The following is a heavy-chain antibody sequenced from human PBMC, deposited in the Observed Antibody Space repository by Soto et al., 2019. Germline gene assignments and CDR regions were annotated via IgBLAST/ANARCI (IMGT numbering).Heavy chain of an antibody. D-gene: IGHD6-19*01. CDR2: ISYDGSNK. CDR1: GFTFSSYA. J-gene: IGHJ4*02. V-gene: IGHV3-30-3*01. CDR3: ARDGRGDQQWPEYYFDY. Sequence: GGSLRLSCAASGFTFSSYAMHWVRQAPGKGLEWVAVISYDGSNKYYADSVKGRFTISRDNSKNTLYLQMNSLRAEDTAVYYCARDGRGDQQWPEYYFDYWGQGTLVTVSS.